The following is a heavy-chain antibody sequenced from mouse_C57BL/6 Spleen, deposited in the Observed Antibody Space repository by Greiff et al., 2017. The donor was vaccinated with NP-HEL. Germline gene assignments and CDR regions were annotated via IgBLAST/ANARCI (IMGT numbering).Heavy chain of an antibody. CDR1: GYTFTDYY. Sequence: EVQLQQSGPELVKPGASVKISCKASGYTFTDYYMNWVKQSPGKSLEWIGDINPNNGGTSYNQKFKGKATLTVDKSSSTAYMELRSLTSEDSAVYYWERRDGYYGYFDVWGTGTTVTVSS. V-gene: IGHV1-26*01. CDR3: ERRDGYYGYFDV. D-gene: IGHD2-3*01. J-gene: IGHJ1*03. CDR2: INPNNGGT.